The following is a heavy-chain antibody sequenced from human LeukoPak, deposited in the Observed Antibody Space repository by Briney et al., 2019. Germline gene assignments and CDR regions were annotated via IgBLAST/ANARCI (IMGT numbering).Heavy chain of an antibody. CDR2: INHSGST. D-gene: IGHD5-12*01. Sequence: PSETLSLTCAVYGGSFSGYYWSWIRQPPGKGLEWIGEINHSGSTNYNPSLKSRVTISVDTSKNQFSLKLSSVTAADTAVYYCARGGYGHILNPYYFDYRGQGTLVTVSS. CDR3: ARGGYGHILNPYYFDY. CDR1: GGSFSGYY. J-gene: IGHJ4*02. V-gene: IGHV4-34*01.